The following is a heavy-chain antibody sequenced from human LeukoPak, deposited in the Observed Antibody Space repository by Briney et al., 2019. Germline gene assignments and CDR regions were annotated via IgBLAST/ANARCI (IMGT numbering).Heavy chain of an antibody. Sequence: GASVKVSFKASGGSFNIYPATWVRQAPGQRLEWMGGIIPFLDTANYAHKFQGRVSITADESRNTTYMELTNLRSDDTAVYYCASRIGEWRYFHL. CDR1: GGSFNIYP. J-gene: IGHJ2*01. V-gene: IGHV1-69*13. CDR2: IIPFLDTA. CDR3: ASRIGEWRYFHL. D-gene: IGHD3-3*01.